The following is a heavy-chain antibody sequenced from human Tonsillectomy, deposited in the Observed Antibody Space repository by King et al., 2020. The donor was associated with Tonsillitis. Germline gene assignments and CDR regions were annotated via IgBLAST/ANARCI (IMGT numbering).Heavy chain of an antibody. D-gene: IGHD3-22*01. Sequence: QLQESGPGLVKPSQTLSLSCTVSGGSISSGGYYWTWIRQPAGKGLECIGRIHTSGSTNYNPSLKSRVTISVDTSKNQFSLKLSSVTAADTAVYYCAKTDWDAYYYDSSFDIWGQGTMVTVSS. V-gene: IGHV4-61*02. CDR3: AKTDWDAYYYDSSFDI. CDR2: IHTSGST. CDR1: GGSISSGGYY. J-gene: IGHJ3*02.